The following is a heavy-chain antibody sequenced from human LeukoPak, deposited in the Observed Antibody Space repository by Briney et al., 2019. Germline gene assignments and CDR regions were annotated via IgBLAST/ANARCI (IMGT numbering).Heavy chain of an antibody. Sequence: PGGSLRLSCAASGFTFSSYSMNWVRQAPGKGLEWVSSISSSSSYIYYADSVKGRFTISRDNAKNSLYLQMNSLRAEDTAVYYCARDGLQCASYSKVVFDYWGQGTLVTVSS. CDR2: ISSSSSYI. CDR1: GFTFSSYS. D-gene: IGHD4-11*01. J-gene: IGHJ4*02. CDR3: ARDGLQCASYSKVVFDY. V-gene: IGHV3-21*01.